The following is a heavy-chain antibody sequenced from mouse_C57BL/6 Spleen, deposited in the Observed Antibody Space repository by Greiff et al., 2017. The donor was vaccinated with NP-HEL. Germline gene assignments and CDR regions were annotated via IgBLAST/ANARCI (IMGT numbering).Heavy chain of an antibody. CDR1: GYTFTGYW. Sequence: QVQLKQSGAELLKPGASVKLSCKATGYTFTGYWIEWVKQRPGHGLEWIGEILPGSGSTNYNEKFKGKATFTADTSSNTAYMQLSSLTTEDSAIYYCARGDYYGSRWGYFDYWGQGTTLTVSS. D-gene: IGHD1-1*01. CDR2: ILPGSGST. J-gene: IGHJ2*01. V-gene: IGHV1-9*01. CDR3: ARGDYYGSRWGYFDY.